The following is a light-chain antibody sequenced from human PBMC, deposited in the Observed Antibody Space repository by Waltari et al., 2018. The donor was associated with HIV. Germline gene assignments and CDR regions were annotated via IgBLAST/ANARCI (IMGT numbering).Light chain of an antibody. J-gene: IGKJ1*01. CDR3: QQYYRTPPA. CDR2: WAS. Sequence: DVVMTQSPDALVGSLGERVTIHRQLSQSILSDSNKKNYLAWYQQRPGQPPKLLVYWASTRESGVPARFSGSGSGTDFTLTISNLQAEDAAIYYCQQYYRTPPAFGQGTKVEV. CDR1: QSILSDSNKKNY. V-gene: IGKV4-1*01.